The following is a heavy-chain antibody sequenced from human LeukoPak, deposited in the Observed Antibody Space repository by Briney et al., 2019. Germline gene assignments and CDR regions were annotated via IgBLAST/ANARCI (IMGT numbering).Heavy chain of an antibody. CDR3: ARAEKGVLLWFGEDLMQVPDAFDI. CDR1: GGSISSYY. D-gene: IGHD3-10*01. V-gene: IGHV4-59*01. CDR2: IYYSGST. J-gene: IGHJ3*02. Sequence: SETLSLTCTVSGGSISSYYWSWIRQPPGKGLEWIGYIYYSGSTNYNPSLKSRVTISVDTSKNQFSLKLSSVTAADTAVYYCARAEKGVLLWFGEDLMQVPDAFDIWGQGTMATVSS.